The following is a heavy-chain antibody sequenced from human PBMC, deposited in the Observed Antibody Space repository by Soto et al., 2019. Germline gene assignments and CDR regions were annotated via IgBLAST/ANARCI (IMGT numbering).Heavy chain of an antibody. D-gene: IGHD3-22*01. CDR2: ISGSGGST. J-gene: IGHJ6*02. Sequence: VGSLRLSCAASGFTFSRYAMSWVRQAPGKGLEWVSAISGSGGSTYYADSVKGRFTISRDNSKNTLYLQMNSLRAEDTAVYYCAKGIYYDSSGYYPRLRYYGMDVWGQGTTVTVSS. CDR3: AKGIYYDSSGYYPRLRYYGMDV. CDR1: GFTFSRYA. V-gene: IGHV3-23*01.